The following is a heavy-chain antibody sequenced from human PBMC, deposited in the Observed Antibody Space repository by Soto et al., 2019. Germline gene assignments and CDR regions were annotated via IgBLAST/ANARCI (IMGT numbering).Heavy chain of an antibody. CDR2: ISSSSSYI. CDR3: AREDTAMRSPYFDP. Sequence: PVGSLRLSCAASGFTFSSYSMNWVRQAPGKGLEWVSSISSSSSYIYYADSVKGRFTISRDNAKNSLYLQMNSLRAEDTAVYYCAREDTAMRSPYFDPWGQGTLVTVSS. D-gene: IGHD5-18*01. CDR1: GFTFSSYS. V-gene: IGHV3-21*01. J-gene: IGHJ5*02.